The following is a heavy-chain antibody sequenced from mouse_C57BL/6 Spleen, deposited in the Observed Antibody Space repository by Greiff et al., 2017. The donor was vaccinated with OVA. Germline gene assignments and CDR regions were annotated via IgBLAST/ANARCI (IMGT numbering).Heavy chain of an antibody. D-gene: IGHD2-3*01. CDR2: IYPDDGET. J-gene: IGHJ2*01. CDR3: DRNDGSYFDY. Sequence: VQLQHSGAELVKPGASVKLSCTASGFNFNDYYMHWVKQRTEQGLEWIGRIYPDDGETKYAQKFQGKATITADTSSNTAYLQLSSLTSEDTAVYYCDRNDGSYFDYWGQGTTLTVSA. CDR1: GFNFNDYY. V-gene: IGHV14-2*01.